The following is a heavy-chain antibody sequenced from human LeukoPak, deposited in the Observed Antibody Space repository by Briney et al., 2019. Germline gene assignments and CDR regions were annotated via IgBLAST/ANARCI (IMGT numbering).Heavy chain of an antibody. Sequence: ASVKVSCKASGYTFTSYGISWVRQAPGQGLEWMGWISAYNGNTNYAQKLQGRVTMTTDTSTSTAYMELRSLRSDDTAVYYCARDTRCIAVAGTGINYYYYYGMDVWGQETTVTVSS. CDR2: ISAYNGNT. D-gene: IGHD6-19*01. V-gene: IGHV1-18*01. CDR1: GYTFTSYG. J-gene: IGHJ6*02. CDR3: ARDTRCIAVAGTGINYYYYYGMDV.